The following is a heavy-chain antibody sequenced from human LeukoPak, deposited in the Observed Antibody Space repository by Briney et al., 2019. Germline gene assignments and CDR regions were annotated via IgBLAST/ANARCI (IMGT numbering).Heavy chain of an antibody. D-gene: IGHD2-15*01. Sequence: PGGSLRLSCAASGVTLSSFAMSWARQAPGKGLEWVSGISSSGSGDNTYYADSVKGRFTISRDSSKNTLYLQMNSLRVDDTAVYYCARDSETTPIHVLGYWGQGTLVTVSS. CDR2: ISSSGSGDNT. CDR1: GVTLSSFA. J-gene: IGHJ4*02. V-gene: IGHV3-23*01. CDR3: ARDSETTPIHVLGY.